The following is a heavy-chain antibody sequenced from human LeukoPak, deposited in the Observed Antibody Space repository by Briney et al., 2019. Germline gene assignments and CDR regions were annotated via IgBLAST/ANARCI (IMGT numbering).Heavy chain of an antibody. D-gene: IGHD2-2*01. CDR2: IKQDGSKK. V-gene: IGHV3-7*03. CDR1: GFTFDSYW. J-gene: IGHJ4*02. CDR3: ARAMDC. Sequence: GGSLRLSCVASGFTFDSYWMTWVRQAPGKGLEWVANIKQDGSKKNYVDSVKGRFTISRDNAKNSLSLQMNSLRAEDTAVYYCARAMDCWGQGTLVTVSS.